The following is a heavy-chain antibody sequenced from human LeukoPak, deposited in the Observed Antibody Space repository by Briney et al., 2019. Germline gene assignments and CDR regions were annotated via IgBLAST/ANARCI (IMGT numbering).Heavy chain of an antibody. CDR2: ISVSGASI. Sequence: GGSLRLSCAASGFSFSSYAMSWVRQAPGKGLEWVSAISVSGASIYYADSVKGRFNISRDNSKNTLYLQMNSLRAEDTAVYYCAGDIIDKVGATVSVWGKGTTVTVSS. CDR3: AGDIIDKVGATVSV. J-gene: IGHJ6*04. D-gene: IGHD1-26*01. V-gene: IGHV3-23*01. CDR1: GFSFSSYA.